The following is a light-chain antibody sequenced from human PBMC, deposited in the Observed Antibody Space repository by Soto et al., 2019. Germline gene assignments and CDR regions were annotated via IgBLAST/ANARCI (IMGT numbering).Light chain of an antibody. V-gene: IGKV3-11*01. CDR3: PPRSNCPTWT. CDR2: DAS. J-gene: IGKJ1*01. CDR1: QSVSNY. Sequence: ATRSLSSGDRATLSCRASQSVSNYLAWYQQKPGQAPRLLIYDASNRATGIPARFSGSGSGTDFTLTISSLEPEDFAVHYCPPRSNCPTWTFGQGTMVDIK.